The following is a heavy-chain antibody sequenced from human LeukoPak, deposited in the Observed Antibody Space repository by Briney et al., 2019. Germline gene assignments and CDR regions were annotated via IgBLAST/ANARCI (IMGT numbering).Heavy chain of an antibody. CDR1: GFPISFYW. Sequence: PGGSLRLSCAASGFPISFYWMSWVRQATRKRLEWVANINQVASEGNYVDSVNGRFTSSRDNAKNSLYLQMNSVRAEDTAMYYCVRDGGYYGPDSWGQGALVSVSS. CDR3: VRDGGYYGPDS. V-gene: IGHV3-7*04. CDR2: INQVASEG. D-gene: IGHD3-10*01. J-gene: IGHJ4*02.